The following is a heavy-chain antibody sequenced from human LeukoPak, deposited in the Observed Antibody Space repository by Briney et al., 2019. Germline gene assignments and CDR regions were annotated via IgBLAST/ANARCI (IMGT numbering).Heavy chain of an antibody. CDR3: ARVRGSYFPVFDY. J-gene: IGHJ4*02. D-gene: IGHD1-26*01. Sequence: GGSLRLSCAASGFAFENYAMHWVRQAPGKGLEWVSDISWNSDNIGYADSVKGRFTISRDNAKNSLYLQMNSLRAEDTAVYYCARVRGSYFPVFDYWGQGTLVTVSS. V-gene: IGHV3-9*01. CDR1: GFAFENYA. CDR2: ISWNSDNI.